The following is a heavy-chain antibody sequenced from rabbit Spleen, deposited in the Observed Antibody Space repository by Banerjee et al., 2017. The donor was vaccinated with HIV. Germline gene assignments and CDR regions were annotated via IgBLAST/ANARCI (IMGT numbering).Heavy chain of an antibody. D-gene: IGHD3-1*01. CDR1: GFSFSNSYW. CDR3: ARGLLAGSASWLGYLDL. CDR2: IHDTNNGAT. J-gene: IGHJ4*01. V-gene: IGHV1S45*01. Sequence: EESGGDLVKPEGSLTLTCTASGFSFSNSYWICWVRQAPGKGPEWIACIHDTNNGATYYASWAKGRFTISKTSSTTVTLQMTSLTGADTATYFCARGLLAGSASWLGYLDLWGPGTLVT.